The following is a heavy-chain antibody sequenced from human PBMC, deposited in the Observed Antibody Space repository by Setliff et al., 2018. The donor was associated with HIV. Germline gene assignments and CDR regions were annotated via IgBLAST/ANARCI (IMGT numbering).Heavy chain of an antibody. D-gene: IGHD3-22*01. CDR2: VNHSGSS. V-gene: IGHV4-39*07. Sequence: KPSETLSLTCTVSSGSISSSSYYWGWIRQPPGKGLEWIGEVNHSGSSSYNPSLKSRVNILVDTSKNQFSLKLTSVTAADTAVYYCARVKMIAGTDYFDYWGQGTLVTVSS. J-gene: IGHJ4*02. CDR3: ARVKMIAGTDYFDY. CDR1: SGSISSSSYY.